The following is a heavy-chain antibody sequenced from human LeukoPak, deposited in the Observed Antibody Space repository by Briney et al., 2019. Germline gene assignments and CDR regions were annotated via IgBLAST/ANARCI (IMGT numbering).Heavy chain of an antibody. V-gene: IGHV3-23*01. CDR2: ISGSGGSI. CDR1: GFTFSSYA. Sequence: PGGSLRLSCAASGFTFSSYAMSWVRQAPGKGLEWVSAISGSGGSIYYADSVKGRFTISRDNSKNTLYLQMNSLRAEDTAVYYCAKDPSSGYYSNYYFDYWGQGTLVTVSS. D-gene: IGHD3-22*01. J-gene: IGHJ4*02. CDR3: AKDPSSGYYSNYYFDY.